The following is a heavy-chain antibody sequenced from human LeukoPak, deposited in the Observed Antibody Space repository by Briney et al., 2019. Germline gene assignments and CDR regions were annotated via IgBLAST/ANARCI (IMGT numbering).Heavy chain of an antibody. D-gene: IGHD3-3*01. Sequence: PGGSLRLSCAASGFTFSSYWMSWVRQAPGKGLEWVANIKQYGSEKYYADSVKGRFTISRDNAKNSLYLQMNSLRAEDTAVYYCARDLSYYDFWSGYYTGDYFDYWGQGTLVTVSS. J-gene: IGHJ4*02. V-gene: IGHV3-7*01. CDR1: GFTFSSYW. CDR2: IKQYGSEK. CDR3: ARDLSYYDFWSGYYTGDYFDY.